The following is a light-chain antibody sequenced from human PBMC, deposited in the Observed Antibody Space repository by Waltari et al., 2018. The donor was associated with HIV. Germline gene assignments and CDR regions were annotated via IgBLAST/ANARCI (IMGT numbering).Light chain of an antibody. J-gene: IGLJ3*02. V-gene: IGLV1-44*01. CDR3: AAWDDSLNGWV. Sequence: QSVLTQPPSASGTPGQRVTISCSGSSSHIGRTPVNWYQQLPGTAPKPLIYSNNQRPSGVPDRFSGSKSGTSASLAISGLQSEDEADYYCAAWDDSLNGWVFGGGTKLTVL. CDR2: SNN. CDR1: SSHIGRTP.